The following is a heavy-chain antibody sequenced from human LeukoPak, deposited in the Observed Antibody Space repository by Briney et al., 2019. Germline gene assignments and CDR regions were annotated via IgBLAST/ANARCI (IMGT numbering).Heavy chain of an antibody. CDR1: GYTLTELS. CDR2: FDPEDGET. D-gene: IGHD5-12*01. J-gene: IGHJ4*02. V-gene: IGHV1-24*01. CDR3: ARDFDGGYSGYVSGVFDY. Sequence: ASVKVSCKVSGYTLTELSMHWVRQAPGKGLEWMGGFDPEDGETIYAQKFQGRVTMTEDTSTDTAYMELSSLRSEDTAVYYCARDFDGGYSGYVSGVFDYWGQGTLVTVSS.